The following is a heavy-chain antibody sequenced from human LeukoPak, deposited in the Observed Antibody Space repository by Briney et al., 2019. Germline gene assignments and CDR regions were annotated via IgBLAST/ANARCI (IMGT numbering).Heavy chain of an antibody. CDR2: INPDGSNM. D-gene: IGHD3-3*01. CDR1: GFSFSSYW. J-gene: IGHJ4*02. Sequence: GGSLRLSCAASGFSFSSYWMSWVRQAPGKGLEWVANINPDGSNMLYVDSVKGRFTISRDNAKNSLYLQMNSLRAEDTAVYYCARDGVRCDFWSGSVDYWGQGTRVTVSS. V-gene: IGHV3-7*01. CDR3: ARDGVRCDFWSGSVDY.